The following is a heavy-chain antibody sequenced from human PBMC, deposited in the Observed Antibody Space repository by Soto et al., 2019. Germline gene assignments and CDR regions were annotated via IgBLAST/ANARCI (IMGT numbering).Heavy chain of an antibody. V-gene: IGHV3-33*01. J-gene: IGHJ4*02. D-gene: IGHD4-17*01. Sequence: QVQLVESGGGVVQPGRSLRLSCAASGFTFSNYAMHWVRQAPGKGLEWVAVIWYDGNNKYYADSVKGRFTISRDNPKNTLYLQMNSLRVEDTAVYYCATGGRWTTVNLEGDYWGQGTMVTVSS. CDR1: GFTFSNYA. CDR3: ATGGRWTTVNLEGDY. CDR2: IWYDGNNK.